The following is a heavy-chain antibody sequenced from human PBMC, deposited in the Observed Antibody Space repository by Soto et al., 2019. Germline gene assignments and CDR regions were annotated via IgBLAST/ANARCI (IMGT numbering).Heavy chain of an antibody. CDR2: IIPILGIP. V-gene: IGHV1-69*02. CDR1: GGTFSSYT. Sequence: QVQLVQSGAEVKKPGSSVKVSCKASGGTFSSYTISWVRQAPGQGVEWMGRIIPILGIPNYAQKFQGRVKITADKSTSTAYMELSSLRSEDTAVYYCARFRGSYGMDVWGQGTTVTVSS. CDR3: ARFRGSYGMDV. J-gene: IGHJ6*02. D-gene: IGHD3-10*01.